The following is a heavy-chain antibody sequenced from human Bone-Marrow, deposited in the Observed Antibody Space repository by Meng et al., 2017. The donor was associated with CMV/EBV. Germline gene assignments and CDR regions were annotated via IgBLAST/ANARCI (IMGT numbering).Heavy chain of an antibody. J-gene: IGHJ4*02. Sequence: GGSLRLSCAASGFTFSSYAMSWVRQAPGKGLEWVSVIYSGGSSTYYADSVKGRFTISRDTSTNTLYLQMNSLRAEDTAVYYCASGAEYYDFWGGLDYWGQGTLVTGSS. V-gene: IGHV3-23*03. CDR3: ASGAEYYDFWGGLDY. D-gene: IGHD3-3*01. CDR1: GFTFSSYA. CDR2: IYSGGSST.